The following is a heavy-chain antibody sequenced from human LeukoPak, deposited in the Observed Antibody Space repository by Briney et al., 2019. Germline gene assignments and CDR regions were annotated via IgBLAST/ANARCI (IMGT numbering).Heavy chain of an antibody. V-gene: IGHV1-2*06. J-gene: IGHJ4*02. D-gene: IGHD6-19*01. CDR3: ATRGYSCGWYIDY. Sequence: GASVKVSCKASGYTFTGYYMHWVRQAPGQGLEWMGRINPNSGGTNYAQKFQGRVTMTRDTSISTAYMELSRLRSDDTAVYYCATRGYSCGWYIDYWGQGTLVTVSS. CDR1: GYTFTGYY. CDR2: INPNSGGT.